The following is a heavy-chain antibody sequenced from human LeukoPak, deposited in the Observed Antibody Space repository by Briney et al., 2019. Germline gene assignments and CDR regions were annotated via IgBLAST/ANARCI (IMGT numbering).Heavy chain of an antibody. CDR3: ARADYYYGMDV. V-gene: IGHV4-59*01. J-gene: IGHJ6*02. CDR1: GGSISSYY. CDR2: IYYSGST. Sequence: SETLSLTCTVSGGSISSYYWSWIRQPPGKGLEWIGYIYYSGSTNYNPSLKSRVTISVDTSKNQFPLKLSSVTAADTAVYYCARADYYYGMDVWGQGTTVTVSS.